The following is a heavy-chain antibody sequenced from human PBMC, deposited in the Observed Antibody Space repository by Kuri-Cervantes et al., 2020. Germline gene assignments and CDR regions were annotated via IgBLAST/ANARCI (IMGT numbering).Heavy chain of an antibody. D-gene: IGHD2-2*01. J-gene: IGHJ6*02. Sequence: GESLKISCAASGFTVSSNYMSWVRQAPGKGLEWVSVIYSGGSTYYADSVKGRFTISRDNSKNTLYLQMNSLRAEDTAVYYCAKEYCSSTSCYLSYYYYYGMDVWGQGTTVTVSS. CDR1: GFTVSSNY. CDR3: AKEYCSSTSCYLSYYYYYGMDV. V-gene: IGHV3-53*05. CDR2: IYSGGST.